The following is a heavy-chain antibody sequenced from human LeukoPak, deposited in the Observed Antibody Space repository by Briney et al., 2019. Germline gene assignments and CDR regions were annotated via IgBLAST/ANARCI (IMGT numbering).Heavy chain of an antibody. V-gene: IGHV4-34*01. J-gene: IGHJ6*03. CDR3: ARLWTGSSWYNYYYYYMDV. D-gene: IGHD6-13*01. Sequence: SETLSLTCGVSGGSFNKYYWAWIRQPPGKGLEWIGEINRSGNTNYNPSLKSRVTISVDTSKNQFSLKLSSVTAADTAVYYCARLWTGSSWYNYYYYYMDVWGKGTTVTVSS. CDR1: GGSFNKYY. CDR2: INRSGNT.